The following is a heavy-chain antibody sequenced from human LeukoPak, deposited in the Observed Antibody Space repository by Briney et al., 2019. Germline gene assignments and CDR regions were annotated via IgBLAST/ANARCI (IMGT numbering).Heavy chain of an antibody. J-gene: IGHJ5*02. CDR1: GFTFSSYS. D-gene: IGHD4-23*01. V-gene: IGHV3-21*01. CDR2: ISSSSSYI. CDR3: AKDVAVTYNWFDP. Sequence: NPGGSLRLSCAASGFTFSSYSMNWVRQAPGKGLEWVSSISSSSSYIYYADSVKGRFTISRDNSKNTLYLQMNSLRAEDTAVYYCAKDVAVTYNWFDPWGQGTLVTVSS.